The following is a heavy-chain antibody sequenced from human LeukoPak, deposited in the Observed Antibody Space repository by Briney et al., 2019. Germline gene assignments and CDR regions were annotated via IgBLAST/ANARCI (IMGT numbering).Heavy chain of an antibody. J-gene: IGHJ4*02. CDR2: IYYSGST. V-gene: IGHV4-39*01. Sequence: SETLSLTCTVSGGSISSSSYYWGWIRQPPGKGLEWIGSIYYSGSTYYNPSLKSRVTISVGTSKNQFSLKLSSVTAADTAVYYCARLGYSSGWYSGDYWGQGTLVTVSS. CDR1: GGSISSSSYY. D-gene: IGHD6-19*01. CDR3: ARLGYSSGWYSGDY.